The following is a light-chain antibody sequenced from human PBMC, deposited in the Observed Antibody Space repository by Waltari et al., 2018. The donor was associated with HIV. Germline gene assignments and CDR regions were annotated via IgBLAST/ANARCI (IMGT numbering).Light chain of an antibody. CDR1: SSNIGSNT. Sequence: QSVLTQPPSASGTPGQRVTISCSGSSSNIGSNTVNWCQQLPGTAPKPLIYSNNQRPAGVPDRFSGSKSGTSASRAISGLQSEDEADYYCAAWDDSLNGVVFGGGTKLTVL. V-gene: IGLV1-44*01. J-gene: IGLJ2*01. CDR2: SNN. CDR3: AAWDDSLNGVV.